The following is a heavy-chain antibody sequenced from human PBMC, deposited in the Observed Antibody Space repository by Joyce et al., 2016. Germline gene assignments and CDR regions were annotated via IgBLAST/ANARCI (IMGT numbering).Heavy chain of an antibody. J-gene: IGHJ3*02. V-gene: IGHV3-48*01. D-gene: IGHD4-17*01. CDR2: ISSSSSTI. Sequence: EVQLVESGGGLVQPGGSLRLSCAASGFTFSSYSMNLVRQAPGKGLGWVSYISSSSSTIYYADSVKCRFTISRDNAKNSLYLQMNSLRAEDTAVYYCAKADYGDKIDAFDIWGQGTMVTVSS. CDR1: GFTFSSYS. CDR3: AKADYGDKIDAFDI.